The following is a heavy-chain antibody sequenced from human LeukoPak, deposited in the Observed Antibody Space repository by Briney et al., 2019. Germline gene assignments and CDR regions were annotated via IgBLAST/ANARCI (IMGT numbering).Heavy chain of an antibody. CDR3: VKDRRNPYRPEGPFDP. CDR2: INWNSGSI. V-gene: IGHV3-9*01. J-gene: IGHJ5*02. D-gene: IGHD1-14*01. CDR1: GFTFEDYA. Sequence: GGSLRLSCAASGFTFEDYAMHWARQAPGKGLEWVSGINWNSGSIGYADSVKGRFTISRDNVMNSLYLQMNSLRPEDTALYYCVKDRRNPYRPEGPFDPWGQGTLVTVSS.